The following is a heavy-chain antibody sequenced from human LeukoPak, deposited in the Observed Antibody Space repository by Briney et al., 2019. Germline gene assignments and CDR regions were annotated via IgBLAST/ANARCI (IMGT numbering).Heavy chain of an antibody. V-gene: IGHV4-34*01. CDR1: GGSFSGYY. CDR3: ARRLKGFNYYGSGSPLDY. J-gene: IGHJ4*02. Sequence: SETLSLTCAVYGGSFSGYYWSWIRQPPGKGLEWIGEINHSGSTNYNPSLKSRVTISVDTSKNQFSLKLSSVTAADTAVYYCARRLKGFNYYGSGSPLDYWGQGTLVTVSS. CDR2: INHSGST. D-gene: IGHD3-10*01.